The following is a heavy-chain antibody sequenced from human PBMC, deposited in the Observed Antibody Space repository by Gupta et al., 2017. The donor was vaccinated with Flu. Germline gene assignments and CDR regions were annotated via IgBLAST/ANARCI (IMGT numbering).Heavy chain of an antibody. CDR2: ISYDGSHK. J-gene: IGHJ5*02. D-gene: IGHD2-15*01. CDR3: ARDGTGYCSGGSCYNWFDP. Sequence: QVQLVESGGGVFQPGRSLRLSCSDSGFTFSSTAQHWVRQATGKGPEWVAVISYDGSHKYYADSVKGRFNIYRDNSKNTLYLQMDSLRAEDTAVYYCARDGTGYCSGGSCYNWFDPWGQGTLVTVSS. CDR1: GFTFSSTA. V-gene: IGHV3-30-3*01.